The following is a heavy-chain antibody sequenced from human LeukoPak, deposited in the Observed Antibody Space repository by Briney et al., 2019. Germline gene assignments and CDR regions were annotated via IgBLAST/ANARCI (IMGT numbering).Heavy chain of an antibody. CDR2: ISYDGSNK. V-gene: IGHV3-30-3*01. CDR1: GFTFSSYA. CDR3: VREDTPATANY. D-gene: IGHD2-21*02. J-gene: IGHJ4*02. Sequence: GRSLRLSCASSGFTFSSYAMHWVRQAPGKGLEWVAVISYDGSNKYYADSVKGRFTISRDNSKNTLYLQMNSLRAEDTAVYYCVREDTPATANYWGQGTLVTISS.